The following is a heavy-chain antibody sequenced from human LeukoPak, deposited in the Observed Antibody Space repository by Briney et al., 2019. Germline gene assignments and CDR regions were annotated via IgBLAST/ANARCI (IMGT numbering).Heavy chain of an antibody. CDR2: ISDSSTYI. J-gene: IGHJ4*02. CDR3: ARGWSGSWYAFDY. Sequence: GGSLRLSCAASGFTFTTYSMNWVRQAPGEGLEWVASISDSSTYIFYADSVKGRFTISRDDAKNSLFLQMNSLRAEDTAVYYCARGWSGSWYAFDYWGQGSLVTVSS. CDR1: GFTFTTYS. V-gene: IGHV3-21*01. D-gene: IGHD6-13*01.